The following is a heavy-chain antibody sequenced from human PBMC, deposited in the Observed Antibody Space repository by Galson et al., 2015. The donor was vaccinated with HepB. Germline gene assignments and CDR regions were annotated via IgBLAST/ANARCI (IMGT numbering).Heavy chain of an antibody. CDR3: ARVADAYYGDHSHFDS. D-gene: IGHD4-17*01. V-gene: IGHV3-11*06. CDR2: ISSNTIYT. Sequence: SLRLSCAASGFSFSDYYMSWIRQAPGKGLEWLSYISSNTIYTNYADSVKGRFTVSRDNVKNSISIQMNRLSVEDTAIYYCARVADAYYGDHSHFDSWGQGTLVTVSS. CDR1: GFSFSDYY. J-gene: IGHJ4*02.